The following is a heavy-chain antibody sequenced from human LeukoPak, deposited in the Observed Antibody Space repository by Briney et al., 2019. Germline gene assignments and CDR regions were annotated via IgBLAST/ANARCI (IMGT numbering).Heavy chain of an antibody. V-gene: IGHV1-69*04. CDR2: IIPILGIA. Sequence: SVKVSCKASGGTFSSYAISWVRQAPGQGLEWMGRIIPILGIANYAQKFQGRVTITADKSTSTAYMELSSLRSEDTAVYYCARLIYKSTPLYYYYGMDVWGQGTTVTVSS. D-gene: IGHD2-2*01. J-gene: IGHJ6*02. CDR3: ARLIYKSTPLYYYYGMDV. CDR1: GGTFSSYA.